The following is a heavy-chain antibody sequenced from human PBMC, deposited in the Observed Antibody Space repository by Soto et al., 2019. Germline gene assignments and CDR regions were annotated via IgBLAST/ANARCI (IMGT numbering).Heavy chain of an antibody. Sequence: QVQLVQSGAEVKKPGASVNVSCKASGYTFTSYYMHWVRQAPGQGLEWMGIINPSGVSTSYDEKSQGRVTMNRDTSTSTAYMELSSLRSEDTAVYYCARSSVVPVYYYYEMDVWGQGPTVTASS. CDR3: ARSSVVPVYYYYEMDV. CDR1: GYTFTSYY. V-gene: IGHV1-46*01. D-gene: IGHD2-15*01. J-gene: IGHJ6*02. CDR2: INPSGVST.